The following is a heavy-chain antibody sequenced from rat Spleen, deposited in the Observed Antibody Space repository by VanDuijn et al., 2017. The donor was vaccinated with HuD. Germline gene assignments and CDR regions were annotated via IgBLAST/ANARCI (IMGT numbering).Heavy chain of an antibody. CDR2: ITNASGRT. CDR1: GFTFNNYW. D-gene: IGHD1-2*01. CDR3: ARHSSTYYVMDA. V-gene: IGHV5-31*01. J-gene: IGHJ4*01. Sequence: EVQLVESGGGLVQPGRSLKLSCITSGFTFNNYWMTWIRQVPGKGLEWVASITNASGRTYYPDSVKGRFTVSRDTAQNILYLQMNSLRSEETATYYCARHSSTYYVMDAWGQGTSVTVSS.